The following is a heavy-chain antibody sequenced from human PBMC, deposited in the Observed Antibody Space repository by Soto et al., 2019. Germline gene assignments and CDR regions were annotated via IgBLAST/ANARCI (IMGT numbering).Heavy chain of an antibody. CDR2: ISYAGSDK. Sequence: QVQLVESGGGVVQPGRSLRLSCAASGFTFSSYTRQWVRQTPGKGLERVAVISYAGSDKYYADSVKGRFTISRDNSKKSLYLQRNRLRVDVRDVYYCASEDSLAVVAPGYWGQGILVPVSS. V-gene: IGHV3-30*04. CDR3: ASEDSLAVVAPGY. J-gene: IGHJ4*02. D-gene: IGHD2-2*01. CDR1: GFTFSSYT.